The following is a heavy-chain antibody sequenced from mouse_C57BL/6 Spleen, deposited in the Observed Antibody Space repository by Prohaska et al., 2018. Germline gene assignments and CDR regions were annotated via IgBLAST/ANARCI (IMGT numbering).Heavy chain of an antibody. CDR1: GYTFTSYW. J-gene: IGHJ2*01. V-gene: IGHV1-64*01. CDR3: ARCAWDYFDY. D-gene: IGHD4-1*01. CDR2: IHPNSGST. Sequence: QVQLQQPGAELVKPGASVKLSCKASGYTFTSYWMHWVKQRPGQGLEWIGMIHPNSGSTNYNEKFKSKARLTVDKSASTAYMQLSSLTSEDSAVYYCARCAWDYFDYWGQGTTLTVSS.